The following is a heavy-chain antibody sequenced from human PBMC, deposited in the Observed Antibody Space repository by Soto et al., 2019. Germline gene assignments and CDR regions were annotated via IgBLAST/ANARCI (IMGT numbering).Heavy chain of an antibody. CDR1: GGSISSGGYY. Sequence: QVQLQESGPGLVKPSQTLSLTCTVSGGSISSGGYYWSWIRQHPGKGLEWIGYIYYSGSTCYNPSLKSRVTLSVDTSKNQFSLKLSSVTAADTAVYYCARGQYYYDSSGYYSKYFQHWGQGTLVTVSS. V-gene: IGHV4-31*03. J-gene: IGHJ1*01. D-gene: IGHD3-22*01. CDR3: ARGQYYYDSSGYYSKYFQH. CDR2: IYYSGST.